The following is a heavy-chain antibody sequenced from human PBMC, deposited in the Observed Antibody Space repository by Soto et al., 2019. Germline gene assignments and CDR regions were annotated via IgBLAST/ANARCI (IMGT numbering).Heavy chain of an antibody. V-gene: IGHV3-30-3*01. Sequence: PGGSLRLSCAASGFTFSSYAMHWVRQAPGKGLEWVAVISYDGSNKYYADSVKGRFTISRDNSKNTLYLQMNSLRAEDTAVYYCARDRSSWYYYYGMDVWGQGTTVTVSS. D-gene: IGHD6-13*01. J-gene: IGHJ6*02. CDR2: ISYDGSNK. CDR3: ARDRSSWYYYYGMDV. CDR1: GFTFSSYA.